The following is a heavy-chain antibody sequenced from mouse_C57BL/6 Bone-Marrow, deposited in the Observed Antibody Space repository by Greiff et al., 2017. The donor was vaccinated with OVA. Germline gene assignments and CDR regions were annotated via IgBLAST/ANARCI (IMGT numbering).Heavy chain of an antibody. Sequence: QVQLQQSGAELVKPGASVKLSCKASGYTFTSYRMHWVKQRPGQGLEWIGMIHPNSGSTNYNEKFKSKATLTVDKSSSTAYMQLSSLTSEDSAVYYCVNWDFAWFAYWGQGTLVTVSA. D-gene: IGHD4-1*01. CDR1: GYTFTSYR. CDR2: IHPNSGST. V-gene: IGHV1-64*01. CDR3: VNWDFAWFAY. J-gene: IGHJ3*01.